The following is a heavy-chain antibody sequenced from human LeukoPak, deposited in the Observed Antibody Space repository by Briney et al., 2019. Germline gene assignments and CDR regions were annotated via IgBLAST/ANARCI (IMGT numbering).Heavy chain of an antibody. CDR3: ARDRRDDYGDLFDY. J-gene: IGHJ4*02. D-gene: IGHD4-17*01. CDR2: IIPILGIA. V-gene: IGHV1-69*04. Sequence: SVKVSCKASGGTFSSYAISWVRQAPGQGLEWMGRIIPILGIANYAQKFQGRVTITADKSTSTAYMELSSLRSEDTAVYYCARDRRDDYGDLFDYWGQGTLVTVSS. CDR1: GGTFSSYA.